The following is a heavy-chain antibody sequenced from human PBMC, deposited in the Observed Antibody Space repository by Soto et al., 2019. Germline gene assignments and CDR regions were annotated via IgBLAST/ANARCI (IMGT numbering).Heavy chain of an antibody. D-gene: IGHD2-8*01. V-gene: IGHV1-18*01. CDR1: GYTFTTYD. CDR2: ISTYNGNT. Sequence: QVQLVQSGAEVKKPGASVKVSCKASGYTFTTYDISWVRQAPGQGLEWMRRISTYNGNTNYPQSLQGRLTMTTDTSTTTAYMELSNLRSDDTAVYYCARDPYHVLMVNAPKLYGMDVWSQGTTVTVSS. CDR3: ARDPYHVLMVNAPKLYGMDV. J-gene: IGHJ6*02.